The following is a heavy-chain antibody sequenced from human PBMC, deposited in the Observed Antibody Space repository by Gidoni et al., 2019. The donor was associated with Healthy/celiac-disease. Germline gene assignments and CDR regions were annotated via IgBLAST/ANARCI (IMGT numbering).Heavy chain of an antibody. Sequence: QVQLVESGGGVVQPGRSLRLSCAASGFTFRSYGMHWVRQAPGKGLEWVAVIWYDGSNKYYADSVKGRFTISRDNSKNTLYLQMNSLRAEDTAVYYCARDLNVAAAGIVDYWGQGTLVTVSS. V-gene: IGHV3-33*01. J-gene: IGHJ4*02. D-gene: IGHD6-13*01. CDR2: IWYDGSNK. CDR3: ARDLNVAAAGIVDY. CDR1: GFTFRSYG.